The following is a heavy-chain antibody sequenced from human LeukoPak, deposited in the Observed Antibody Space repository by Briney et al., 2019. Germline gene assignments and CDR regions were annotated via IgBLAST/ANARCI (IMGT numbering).Heavy chain of an antibody. J-gene: IGHJ1*01. Sequence: GASVKVSRKASGGTFSSYAISWVRQAPGQGLEWMGRIIPILGIANYAQKFQGRVTITADKSTSTAYMELSSLRSEDTAVYYCARGSYYYDSSGLAFQHWGQGTLVTVSS. CDR3: ARGSYYYDSSGLAFQH. D-gene: IGHD3-22*01. CDR2: IIPILGIA. CDR1: GGTFSSYA. V-gene: IGHV1-69*04.